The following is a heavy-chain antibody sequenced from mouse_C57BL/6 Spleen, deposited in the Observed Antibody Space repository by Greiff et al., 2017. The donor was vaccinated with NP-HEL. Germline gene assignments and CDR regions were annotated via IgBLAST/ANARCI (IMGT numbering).Heavy chain of an antibody. J-gene: IGHJ3*01. Sequence: EVQLQQSGPELVKPGASVKISCKASGYTFTDYYMNWVKQSHGKSLEWIGDINPNNGGTSYNQKFKGKATLTVDKSSSTAYMELRSLTSEDSAVYYCASPSPYYDYDVGFAYWGQGTLVTVSA. CDR1: GYTFTDYY. CDR2: INPNNGGT. CDR3: ASPSPYYDYDVGFAY. D-gene: IGHD2-4*01. V-gene: IGHV1-26*01.